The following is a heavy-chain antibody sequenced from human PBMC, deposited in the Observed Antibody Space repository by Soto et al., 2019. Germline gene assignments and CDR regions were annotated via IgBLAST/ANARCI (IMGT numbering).Heavy chain of an antibody. J-gene: IGHJ6*02. V-gene: IGHV3-15*01. CDR2: IKSKTDGGTT. Sequence: PGGSLRLSCAASGFTLSNAWMSWVRQAPGKGLEWVGRIKSKTDGGTTDYAAPVKGRFTISRDDSKNTLYLQMNSLKTEDTAVYYCTTSGSYYDYYYYGMDVWGQGTTVTVSS. D-gene: IGHD1-26*01. CDR3: TTSGSYYDYYYYGMDV. CDR1: GFTLSNAW.